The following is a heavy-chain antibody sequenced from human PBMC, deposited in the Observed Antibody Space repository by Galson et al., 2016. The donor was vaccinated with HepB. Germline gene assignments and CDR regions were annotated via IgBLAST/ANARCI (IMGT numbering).Heavy chain of an antibody. D-gene: IGHD2-21*01. V-gene: IGHV6-1*01. CDR3: TRDSEVVNLVDS. CDR2: TAYRSTWYN. Sequence: CAISGDSVSSNSAAWNWIRQSPSRGLEWLGRTAYRSTWYNDYAVSVKSRITINPDTSKNQFSLRLNSVTPEDTAVYFCTRDSEVVNLVDSWGQGTLVTVSS. J-gene: IGHJ5*01. CDR1: GDSVSSNSAA.